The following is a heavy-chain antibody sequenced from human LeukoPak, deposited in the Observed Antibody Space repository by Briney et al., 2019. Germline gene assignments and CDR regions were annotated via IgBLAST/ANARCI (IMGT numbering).Heavy chain of an antibody. CDR3: ARLPRQGSSGLGWLDP. Sequence: GESLKISCKGSGYSFTSYWIGWVRQMPGKGLEWMGFIYPGDSDTRYSPSFQGQVTISADKSISTAYLQWRSLKASDSAMYYCARLPRQGSSGLGWLDPWGQGTLVTVSS. CDR1: GYSFTSYW. V-gene: IGHV5-51*01. D-gene: IGHD3-22*01. CDR2: IYPGDSDT. J-gene: IGHJ5*02.